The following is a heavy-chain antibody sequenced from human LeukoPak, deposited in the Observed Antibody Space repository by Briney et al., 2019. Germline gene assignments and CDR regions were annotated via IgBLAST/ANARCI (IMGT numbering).Heavy chain of an antibody. Sequence: APVKDSCKASGYIYTRYVIRWVRQAPGQGLVGMGWISAFNGNTNYAQRLQGRVTMTTDTSTTTAYMKLRSPRSDDTAVYYCARVTMVRGVIRVVPGVDYWGQGALVTVSS. CDR1: GYIYTRYV. CDR2: ISAFNGNT. V-gene: IGHV1-18*01. J-gene: IGHJ4*02. D-gene: IGHD3-10*01. CDR3: ARVTMVRGVIRVVPGVDY.